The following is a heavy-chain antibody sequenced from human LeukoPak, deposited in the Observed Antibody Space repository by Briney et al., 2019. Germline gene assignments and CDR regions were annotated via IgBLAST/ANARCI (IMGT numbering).Heavy chain of an antibody. CDR3: ARVVAAVNYYFDY. CDR1: GYSISSGYY. V-gene: IGHV4-38-2*01. J-gene: IGHJ4*02. CDR2: IYHSGST. D-gene: IGHD6-13*01. Sequence: SETLSLTCAVSGYSISSGYYWGWIRQPPGKGLEWIGSIYHSGSTYYNPSLKSRVTISVDTSKNQFSLKLSSVTAADTAVYYCARVVAAVNYYFDYWGQGTLVTVSS.